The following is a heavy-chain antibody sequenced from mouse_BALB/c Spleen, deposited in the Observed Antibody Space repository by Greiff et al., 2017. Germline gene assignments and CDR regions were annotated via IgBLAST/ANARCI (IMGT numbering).Heavy chain of an antibody. J-gene: IGHJ4*01. CDR2: IDPANGNT. V-gene: IGHV14-3*02. Sequence: EVKLQESGAELVKPGASVKLSCTASGFNIKDTYMHWVKQRPEQGLEWIGRIDPANGNTKYDPKFQGKATITADTSSNTAYLQLSSLTSEDTAVYYCASYHYYAMDYWGQGTSVTVSS. CDR3: ASYHYYAMDY. CDR1: GFNIKDTY. D-gene: IGHD5-5*01.